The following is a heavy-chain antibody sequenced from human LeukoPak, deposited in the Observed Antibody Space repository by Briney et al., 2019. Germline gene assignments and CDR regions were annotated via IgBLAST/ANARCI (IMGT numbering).Heavy chain of an antibody. Sequence: KAGGSLRLSCAASGFTFNDYYMSWIRQAPGKGLEWLSYINIGGINTHYADSVKGRFTISRDNAKKSLYLEMNNLRAEDTAVYYCATDGAGFDTWGQGVLVTVSS. CDR2: INIGGINT. J-gene: IGHJ5*02. CDR3: ATDGAGFDT. V-gene: IGHV3-11*01. CDR1: GFTFNDYY.